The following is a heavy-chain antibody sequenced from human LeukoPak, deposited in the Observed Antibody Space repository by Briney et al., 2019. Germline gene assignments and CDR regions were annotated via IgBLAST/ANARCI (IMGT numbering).Heavy chain of an antibody. D-gene: IGHD4-17*01. J-gene: IGHJ4*01. Sequence: GASVKVSCKASGYTFTGYYMHWVRQAPGQGLEWMGWINPNSGGTNYAQKFQGRVTMTRDTSISTAYMELRSLRSDDTAVYYCARLQATVTIHAYFDYWGQGTLVTVSS. CDR2: INPNSGGT. V-gene: IGHV1-2*02. CDR3: ARLQATVTIHAYFDY. CDR1: GYTFTGYY.